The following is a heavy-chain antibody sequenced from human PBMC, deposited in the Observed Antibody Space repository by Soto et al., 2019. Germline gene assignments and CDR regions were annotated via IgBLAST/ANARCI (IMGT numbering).Heavy chain of an antibody. CDR3: ARMESFGSLNWFDP. CDR1: GYTFTNND. D-gene: IGHD5-18*01. V-gene: IGHV1-8*01. J-gene: IGHJ5*02. CDR2: MNPGSGDT. Sequence: EASVKVSCKASGYTFTNNDVSWVRHATGQGLEWMGWMNPGSGDTGYAQKFQGRVTMTRDISIATAYMELTSLTSEDTAIYYCARMESFGSLNWFDPWGQGTLVTVSS.